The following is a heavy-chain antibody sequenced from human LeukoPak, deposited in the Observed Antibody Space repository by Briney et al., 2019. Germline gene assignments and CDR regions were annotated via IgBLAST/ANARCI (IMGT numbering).Heavy chain of an antibody. CDR1: GNSLSELS. V-gene: IGHV1-24*01. CDR3: TTRSGDFWSGFVN. D-gene: IGHD3-3*01. CDR2: FDPEEAKM. Sequence: ASVTVSCKVSGNSLSELSILWVRQAPGNGVEGMDGFDPEEAKMVYAQNFQGRVTMTQDTSTQTAYMELSGLTSNDTAVYYCTTRSGDFWSGFVNWGQGTLVTVSS. J-gene: IGHJ4*02.